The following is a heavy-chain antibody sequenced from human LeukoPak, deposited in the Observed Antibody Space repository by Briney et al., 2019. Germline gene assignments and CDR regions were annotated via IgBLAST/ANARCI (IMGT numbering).Heavy chain of an antibody. V-gene: IGHV4-34*01. D-gene: IGHD2-15*01. CDR3: ARPTRQWYYYGMDV. J-gene: IGHJ6*02. CDR1: GGSFSGYY. Sequence: SETLSLTCAVYGGSFSGYYWSWIRQPPGKGLEWIGEINHSGSTNYNPFLKSRVTISVDTSKNQFSLKLSSVTAADTAVYYCARPTRQWYYYGMDVWGQGTTVTVSS. CDR2: INHSGST.